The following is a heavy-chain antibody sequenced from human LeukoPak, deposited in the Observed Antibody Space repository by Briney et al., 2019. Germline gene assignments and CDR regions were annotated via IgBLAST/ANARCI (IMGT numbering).Heavy chain of an antibody. J-gene: IGHJ4*02. Sequence: SETLSLTCTVSGYSISSGYHWGWIRPPPGKGLEWIGNIYRSGITNYNPSLKSRVTISVDTSKNQFSLKLSSVTAADTAVYYCARSPPLPAAMIGPPLYWGQGTLVTVSS. CDR3: ARSPPLPAAMIGPPLY. CDR1: GYSISSGYH. CDR2: IYRSGIT. V-gene: IGHV4-38-2*02. D-gene: IGHD2-2*01.